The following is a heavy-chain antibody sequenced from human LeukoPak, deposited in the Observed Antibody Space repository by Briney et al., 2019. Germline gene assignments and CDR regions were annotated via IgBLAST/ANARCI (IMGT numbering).Heavy chain of an antibody. CDR1: GFTFSSYG. CDR2: ISYDGSNK. CDR3: AKDLNSGPRDI. J-gene: IGHJ3*02. Sequence: GRALRLSCAASGFTFSSYGMHWVRQAPGKGLEWVAVISYDGSNKYYADCVKGRFTISRDSSKNPLYLQMNSLRAEDTAVYYCAKDLNSGPRDIWGHGTLVPVS. V-gene: IGHV3-30*18. D-gene: IGHD1-26*01.